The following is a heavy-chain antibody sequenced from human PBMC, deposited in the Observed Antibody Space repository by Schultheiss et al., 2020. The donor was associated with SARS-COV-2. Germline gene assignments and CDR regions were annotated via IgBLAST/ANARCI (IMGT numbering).Heavy chain of an antibody. CDR1: GGTFSSYA. Sequence: SVKVSCKASGGTFSSYAISWVRQAPGQGLEWMGGIIPIFGTANYAQKFQGRVTITADESTSTAYMELSSLRSEDTAVYYCARLQSTGYSSGWYVHPHLPLYYYYGMDVWGQGTTVTVSS. CDR3: ARLQSTGYSSGWYVHPHLPLYYYYGMDV. CDR2: IIPIFGTA. V-gene: IGHV1-69*13. J-gene: IGHJ6*02. D-gene: IGHD6-19*01.